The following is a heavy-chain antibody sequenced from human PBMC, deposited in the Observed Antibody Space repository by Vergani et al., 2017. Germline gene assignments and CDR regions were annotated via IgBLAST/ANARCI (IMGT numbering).Heavy chain of an antibody. V-gene: IGHV3-23*01. CDR1: GFTFSSYA. J-gene: IGHJ4*02. Sequence: EVQLLESGGGLVQPGGSLRLSCAASGFTFSSYAMSWVRQAPGKGLEWVSAMSGSGGSTYYADSVKGRFTISRDNSKNTLYLQMNSLRAEDTAVYYCAKDPVHDTVVGAKNFDYWGQGTLVTVSS. CDR2: MSGSGGST. D-gene: IGHD1-26*01. CDR3: AKDPVHDTVVGAKNFDY.